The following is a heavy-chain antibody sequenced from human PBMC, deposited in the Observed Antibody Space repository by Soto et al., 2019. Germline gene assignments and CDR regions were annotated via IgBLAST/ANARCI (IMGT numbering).Heavy chain of an antibody. CDR2: INHSGST. D-gene: IGHD6-6*01. V-gene: IGHV4-34*01. CDR1: GWSFSGYY. Sequence: QVQLQQWGAGLLKPSETLSLTCAVYGWSFSGYYWSWIRQPPGKGLEWIGEINHSGSTNYNPSLNSRVTISVNTAKNQFSLKLSSVTAADTAVYYCARGLAARGGGDAFYIWGQGRMVTVSS. J-gene: IGHJ3*02. CDR3: ARGLAARGGGDAFYI.